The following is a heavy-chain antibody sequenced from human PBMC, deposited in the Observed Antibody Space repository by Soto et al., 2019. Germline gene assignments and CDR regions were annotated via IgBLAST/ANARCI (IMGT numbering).Heavy chain of an antibody. V-gene: IGHV5-51*01. CDR3: ARAPRCYYDSSGYQIDY. CDR2: IYPGDSDT. CDR1: GYSFTSYW. D-gene: IGHD3-22*01. Sequence: GESLKISCKGSGYSFTSYWIGWVRQMPGKGLEWMGIIYPGDSDTRYSPSFQGQVTISADKSISTAYLQWSSLKASDTAMYYCARAPRCYYDSSGYQIDYWGQGTLVTVSS. J-gene: IGHJ4*02.